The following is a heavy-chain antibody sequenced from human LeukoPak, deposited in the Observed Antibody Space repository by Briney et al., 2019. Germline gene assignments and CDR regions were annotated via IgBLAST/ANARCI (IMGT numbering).Heavy chain of an antibody. Sequence: SETLSLTCTVSNGSISRYYWSWIRQPPGKGLEWIGYVYYSGSTNSNPSLRSRVTISVDTSKNQISLRLRSVTAADTAVYYCARQPLNGWIYFDYWGQGTLVTVSS. CDR2: VYYSGST. D-gene: IGHD5-12*01. J-gene: IGHJ4*02. CDR1: NGSISRYY. V-gene: IGHV4-59*01. CDR3: ARQPLNGWIYFDY.